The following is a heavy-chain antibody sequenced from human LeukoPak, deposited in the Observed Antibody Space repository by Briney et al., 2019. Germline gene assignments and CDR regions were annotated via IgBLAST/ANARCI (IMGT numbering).Heavy chain of an antibody. CDR1: GYTFTSYG. V-gene: IGHV1-18*01. CDR3: ARGPITMIVVVMSAPEDY. J-gene: IGHJ4*02. CDR2: ISAYNGNT. D-gene: IGHD3-22*01. Sequence: ASVKVSCKASGYTFTSYGISWVRQAPGQGLEWMGWISAYNGNTNYAQKLQGRVTMTTDTSTSTAYMELSRLRSDDTAVYYCARGPITMIVVVMSAPEDYWGQGTLVTVSS.